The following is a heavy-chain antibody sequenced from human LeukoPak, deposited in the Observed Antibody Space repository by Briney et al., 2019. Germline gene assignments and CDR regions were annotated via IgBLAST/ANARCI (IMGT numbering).Heavy chain of an antibody. V-gene: IGHV3-48*03. D-gene: IGHD3-22*01. Sequence: GGSLRLSCAASGFTFSSYEMNWVRQAPGKGLEWVSYISSSGSTIYYADSVKGRFTISRDNAKNSLYLQMNSLRAEDTAVYYCARVVTYYDSSGFFDYWGQGTLVTVSS. J-gene: IGHJ4*02. CDR1: GFTFSSYE. CDR2: ISSSGSTI. CDR3: ARVVTYYDSSGFFDY.